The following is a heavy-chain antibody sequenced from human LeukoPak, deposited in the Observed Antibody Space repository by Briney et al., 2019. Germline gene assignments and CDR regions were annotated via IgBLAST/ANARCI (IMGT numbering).Heavy chain of an antibody. J-gene: IGHJ2*01. CDR1: GYTFTSYY. CDR3: ARDHGDGYNLNWYFDL. D-gene: IGHD5-24*01. Sequence: ASVKVSCKASGYTFTSYYMHWVRQAPGQGLEWMGIINPSGGSTSYAQKFQGRVTMTRDVSTSTVYMELSSLRSEDTAVYYCARDHGDGYNLNWYFDLWGRGTLVTVSS. CDR2: INPSGGST. V-gene: IGHV1-46*01.